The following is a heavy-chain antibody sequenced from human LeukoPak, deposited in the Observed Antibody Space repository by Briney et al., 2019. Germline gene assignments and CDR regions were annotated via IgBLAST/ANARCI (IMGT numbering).Heavy chain of an antibody. J-gene: IGHJ5*02. D-gene: IGHD5-12*01. V-gene: IGHV3-30*02. CDR3: AKDRSRGGYSIAGSHVRSGFDP. CDR1: GFTFSSYG. Sequence: PGGSLRLSCAASGFTFSSYGMHWVRQAPGKGLEWVAFIRYDGSNKYYADSVKGRFTISRDNSKNTLYLQMNSLRAEDTAVYYCAKDRSRGGYSIAGSHVRSGFDPWGQGTLVTVSS. CDR2: IRYDGSNK.